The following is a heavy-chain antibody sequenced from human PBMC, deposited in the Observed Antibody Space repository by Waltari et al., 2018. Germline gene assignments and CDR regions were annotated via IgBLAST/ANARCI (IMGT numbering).Heavy chain of an antibody. D-gene: IGHD6-13*01. Sequence: QVQLQESGPGLVKPSETLSLTCAVSGYSISSGHYWGWILQPPGKGPEWIGSVWHSGSSYYKPSLKSRVTISVDRSKNQFSLRLTSVSAADTAVYYCVRARGRLGQQQLVDYWGQGTLVTVSS. J-gene: IGHJ4*02. CDR2: VWHSGSS. CDR3: VRARGRLGQQQLVDY. CDR1: GYSISSGHY. V-gene: IGHV4-38-2*01.